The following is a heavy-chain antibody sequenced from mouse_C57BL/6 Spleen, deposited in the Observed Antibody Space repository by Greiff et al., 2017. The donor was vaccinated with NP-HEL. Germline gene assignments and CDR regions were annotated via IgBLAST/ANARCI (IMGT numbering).Heavy chain of an antibody. D-gene: IGHD2-1*01. J-gene: IGHJ2*01. V-gene: IGHV1-64*01. CDR3: ARSTYGNYPFDY. CDR1: GYTFTSYW. Sequence: QVHVKQPGAELVKPGASVKLSCKASGYTFTSYWMHWVKQRPGQGLEWIGMIHPNSGSTKYNEKFKSKATLTVDKSSSTASMQLSSLTSEDSAVYYCARSTYGNYPFDYWGQGTTLTVSS. CDR2: IHPNSGST.